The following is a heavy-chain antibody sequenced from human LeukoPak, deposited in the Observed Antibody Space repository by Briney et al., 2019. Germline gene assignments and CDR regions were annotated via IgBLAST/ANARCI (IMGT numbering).Heavy chain of an antibody. J-gene: IGHJ3*02. D-gene: IGHD2-2*01. V-gene: IGHV4-59*08. CDR2: IYYSGST. Sequence: PSETLSLTCTVSGGSISSYYWSWIRQPPGKGLEWIGYIYYSGSTNYNPSLKSRVTISVDTSKNQFSLKLSPVTAADTAVYYCARLTFSSSTSPIAGVFDIWGKGKMVTVS. CDR3: ARLTFSSSTSPIAGVFDI. CDR1: GGSISSYY.